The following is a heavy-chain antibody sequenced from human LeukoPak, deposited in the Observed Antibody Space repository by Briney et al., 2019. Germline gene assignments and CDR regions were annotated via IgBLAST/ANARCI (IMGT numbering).Heavy chain of an antibody. J-gene: IGHJ4*02. V-gene: IGHV3-48*03. CDR2: ISSSGSTI. D-gene: IGHD3-22*01. CDR3: ARCGRGYDSSGYYSY. CDR1: GFTFGDYD. Sequence: GGSLRLSCTASGFTFGDYDMNWVRQAPGKGLEWVSYISSSGSTIYYADSVKGRFTISRDNAKNSLYLQMNSLRAEDTAFYYCARCGRGYDSSGYYSYWGQGTLVTVSS.